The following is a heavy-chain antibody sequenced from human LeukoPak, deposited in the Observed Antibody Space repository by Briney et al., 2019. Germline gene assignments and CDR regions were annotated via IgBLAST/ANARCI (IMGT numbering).Heavy chain of an antibody. D-gene: IGHD1-26*01. Sequence: NPSETLSLTCTVSGDSMRNYYWGWIRQPPGKGLEWIGSIYYSGSTYYNPSLKSRVTISVDTSKNQFSLKLSSVTAADTAVYYCARAISLVGATLFFDYWGQGTLVTVSS. CDR1: GDSMRNYY. CDR2: IYYSGST. CDR3: ARAISLVGATLFFDY. J-gene: IGHJ4*02. V-gene: IGHV4-39*07.